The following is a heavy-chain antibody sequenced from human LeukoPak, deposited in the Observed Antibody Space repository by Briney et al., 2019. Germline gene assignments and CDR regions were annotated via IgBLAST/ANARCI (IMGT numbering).Heavy chain of an antibody. CDR3: ARCEATLGGFDY. Sequence: PSETLSLTCTVSGGSISSHYWSWIRQPAGKGLEWIGRIYTSGSTNYNPSLKSRVTISVDTSKNQFSLRLSSVTAADTAVYYCARCEATLGGFDYWGQGTLVTVSS. J-gene: IGHJ4*02. CDR1: GGSISSHY. CDR2: IYTSGST. V-gene: IGHV4-4*07. D-gene: IGHD5-12*01.